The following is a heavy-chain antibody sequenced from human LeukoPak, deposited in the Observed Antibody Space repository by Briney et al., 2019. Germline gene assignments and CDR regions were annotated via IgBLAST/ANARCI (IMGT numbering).Heavy chain of an antibody. CDR1: GYTFTGYY. V-gene: IGHV1-2*04. Sequence: ASVKVSCKAAGYTFTGYYMNRVRQAPGQGLEWLGWINPNSGGTNYAQKFQGWVTMTRDTSISTAYMELSRLRSDDTAVYYCARGSGASGIYGMDVWGQGTTVTVSS. CDR3: ARGSGASGIYGMDV. CDR2: INPNSGGT. D-gene: IGHD3-10*01. J-gene: IGHJ6*02.